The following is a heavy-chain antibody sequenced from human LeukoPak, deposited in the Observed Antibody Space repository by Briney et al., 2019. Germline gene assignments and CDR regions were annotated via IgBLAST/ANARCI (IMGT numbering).Heavy chain of an antibody. D-gene: IGHD1-26*01. CDR3: ARRAGATWNAFDY. CDR1: GGSISSSSYY. CDR2: SSYSGSP. Sequence: PSETLSLTCTVSGGSISSSSYYWAWIRQPPGKGLEWIGSSSYSGSPYYNPSLKSRVTISVDTSQNQFSLKLSSVTAADTAVYYCARRAGATWNAFDYWGQGTLVTVSS. J-gene: IGHJ4*02. V-gene: IGHV4-39*01.